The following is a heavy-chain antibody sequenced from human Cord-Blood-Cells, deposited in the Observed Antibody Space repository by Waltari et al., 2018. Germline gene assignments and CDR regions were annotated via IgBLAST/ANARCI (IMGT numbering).Heavy chain of an antibody. CDR3: ARGENYYDSSGYYY. V-gene: IGHV3-30*04. CDR2: ISYDGSNK. J-gene: IGHJ4*02. Sequence: QVQLVESGGGVVQPGRSLRLSCAASGFPFSSYAMHWVRQAPGKGLEWVAVISYDGSNKYYADSVKGRFTISRDNSKNTLYLQMNSLRAEDTAVYYCARGENYYDSSGYYYWGQGTLVTVSS. D-gene: IGHD3-22*01. CDR1: GFPFSSYA.